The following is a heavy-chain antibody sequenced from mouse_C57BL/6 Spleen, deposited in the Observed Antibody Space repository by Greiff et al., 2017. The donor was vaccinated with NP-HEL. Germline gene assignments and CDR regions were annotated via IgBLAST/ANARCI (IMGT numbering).Heavy chain of an antibody. CDR2: IYPGDGDT. CDR3: AREEDLLSLFAY. CDR1: GYAFSSYW. D-gene: IGHD2-1*01. J-gene: IGHJ3*01. V-gene: IGHV1-80*01. Sequence: VQLQQSGAELVKPGASVKISCKASGYAFSSYWMNWVKQRPGKGLEWIGQIYPGDGDTNYNGKFKGKATLTADKSSSTAYMQLSSLTSEDSAVYFCAREEDLLSLFAYWGQGTLVTVSA.